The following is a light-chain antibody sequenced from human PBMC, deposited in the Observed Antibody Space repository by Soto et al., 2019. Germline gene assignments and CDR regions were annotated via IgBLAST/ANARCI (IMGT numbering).Light chain of an antibody. Sequence: QSALTQPASVSGSPGQSITISCTGTSSDVGGYDYVSWYQLHPGKAPKLMVFEVSNRPSGVSYRFSGSKSGNTASLTISGLQAEDEADYLCGSYSISTAYLFGTGTKV. J-gene: IGLJ1*01. V-gene: IGLV2-14*01. CDR2: EVS. CDR3: GSYSISTAYL. CDR1: SSDVGGYDY.